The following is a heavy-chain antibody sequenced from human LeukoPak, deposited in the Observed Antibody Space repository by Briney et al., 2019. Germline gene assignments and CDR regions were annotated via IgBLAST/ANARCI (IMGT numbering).Heavy chain of an antibody. CDR1: GYTFTSYG. Sequence: GASVKVSCKASGYTFTSYGISWVRQAPGQGLEWMGWISAYNGNTNYAQKLQGRVTMTTDTSTSTAYMELRSLRSDDTAVYYCARDIGAVAGSPYYYYGMDVWGQGTTVTVSS. CDR3: ARDIGAVAGSPYYYYGMDV. V-gene: IGHV1-18*01. D-gene: IGHD6-19*01. J-gene: IGHJ6*02. CDR2: ISAYNGNT.